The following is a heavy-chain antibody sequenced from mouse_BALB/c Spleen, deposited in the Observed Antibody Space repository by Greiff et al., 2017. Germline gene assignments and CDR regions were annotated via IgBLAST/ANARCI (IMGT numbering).Heavy chain of an antibody. Sequence: EVMLVESGGGLVQPGGSRKLSCAASGFTFSSFGMHWVRQAPEKGLEWVAYISSGSSTIYYADTVKGRFTISRDNPKNTLFLQMTSLRSEDTAMYYCARSDYYGSRGYAMDYWGQGTSVTVSS. CDR2: ISSGSSTI. J-gene: IGHJ4*01. CDR1: GFTFSSFG. V-gene: IGHV5-17*02. CDR3: ARSDYYGSRGYAMDY. D-gene: IGHD1-1*01.